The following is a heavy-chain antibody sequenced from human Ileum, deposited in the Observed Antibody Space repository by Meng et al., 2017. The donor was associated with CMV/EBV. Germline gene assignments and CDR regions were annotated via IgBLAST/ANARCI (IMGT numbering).Heavy chain of an antibody. CDR1: GGSINSNNYY. D-gene: IGHD1-20*01. CDR3: ARDITGSHFDH. J-gene: IGHJ4*02. Sequence: QVHLQESGPGMVEPSETLSLTCTVSGGSINSNNYYWGWIRQPPGKGLEWIGSIYYNGNTPYNPSLKSRVTISLDTSKNQFSLRLSSVTAADTAVYYCARDITGSHFDHWGQGVLVTVSS. CDR2: IYYNGNT. V-gene: IGHV4-39*07.